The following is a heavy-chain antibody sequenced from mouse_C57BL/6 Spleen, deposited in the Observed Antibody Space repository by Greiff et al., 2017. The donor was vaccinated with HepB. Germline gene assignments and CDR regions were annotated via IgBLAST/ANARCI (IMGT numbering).Heavy chain of an antibody. D-gene: IGHD2-5*01. CDR3: TREGGAYYSNYDAMDY. CDR1: GFTFSSYA. V-gene: IGHV5-9-1*02. J-gene: IGHJ4*01. CDR2: ISSGGDYI. Sequence: EVNLVESGEGLVKPGGSLKLSCAASGFTFSSYAMSWVRQTPEKRLEWVAYISSGGDYIYYADTVKGRFTISRDNARNTLYLQMSSLKSEDTAMYYCTREGGAYYSNYDAMDYWGQGTSVTVSS.